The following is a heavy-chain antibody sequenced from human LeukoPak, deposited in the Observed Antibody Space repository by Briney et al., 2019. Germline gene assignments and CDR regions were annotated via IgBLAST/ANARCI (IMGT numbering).Heavy chain of an antibody. V-gene: IGHV3-74*01. Sequence: PGGSLRLSCAASGFTFSSYRMHWVRQAPGKGLVWVSRINSDGSSTSYADSVKGRFTISRDNAKNTLYLQMNSLRAEDTAVYYCARISPITMVRGALDYWGQGTLVTVSS. J-gene: IGHJ4*02. CDR1: GFTFSSYR. CDR3: ARISPITMVRGALDY. CDR2: INSDGSST. D-gene: IGHD3-10*01.